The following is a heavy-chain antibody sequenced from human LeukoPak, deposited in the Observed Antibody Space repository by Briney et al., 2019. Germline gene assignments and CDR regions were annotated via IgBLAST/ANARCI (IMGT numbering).Heavy chain of an antibody. D-gene: IGHD1-14*01. Sequence: SETLSLTCTVSGGSISSSSYYWGWIRQPPGKGLEWIGSIYYSGSTYYNPSLKSRVTISVDTSKNQFSLKLSSVTAADTAVYYCAREHNVRYMDVWGKGTTVAVSS. CDR1: GGSISSSSYY. CDR3: AREHNVRYMDV. V-gene: IGHV4-39*07. CDR2: IYYSGST. J-gene: IGHJ6*03.